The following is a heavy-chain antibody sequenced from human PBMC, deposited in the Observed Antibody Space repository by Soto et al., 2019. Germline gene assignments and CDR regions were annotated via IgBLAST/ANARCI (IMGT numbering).Heavy chain of an antibody. CDR2: ISTGGYT. CDR3: ARDSDYGATIDY. D-gene: IGHD4-17*01. CDR1: GFTFSDCY. J-gene: IGHJ4*02. V-gene: IGHV3-11*05. Sequence: QVQLVESGGGLVKPGGSLRLSCVVSGFTFSDCYMNWIRQAPGKGLEWLSYISTGGYTNYADSVRGRFTISRDNAKNSLFLQMVSLRDEDTAVYYCARDSDYGATIDYWGQGTLVTVSS.